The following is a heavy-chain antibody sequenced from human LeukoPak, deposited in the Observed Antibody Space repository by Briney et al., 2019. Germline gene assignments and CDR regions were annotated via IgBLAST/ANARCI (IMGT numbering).Heavy chain of an antibody. J-gene: IGHJ5*02. CDR3: ARDLVIEMATINRFDP. CDR2: INPNSGGT. D-gene: IGHD5-24*01. V-gene: IGHV1-2*02. CDR1: GYTFTGYY. Sequence: ASVKVSCKASGYTFTGYYMHWVRQAPGQGLEWMGWINPNSGGTNYAQKFQGRVTMTRDTSISTAYMELSGLRSDDTAVYYCARDLVIEMATINRFDPWGQGTLVTVSS.